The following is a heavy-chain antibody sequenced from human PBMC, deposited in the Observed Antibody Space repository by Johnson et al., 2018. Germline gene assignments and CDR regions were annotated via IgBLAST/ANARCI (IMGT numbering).Heavy chain of an antibody. J-gene: IGHJ1*01. CDR3: ARHYCDSCGTYFQY. Sequence: QVQLQESGPGLVKPSETLSLTCTVSGGSISSSYWSWIRQPPGKGLEWIGYVSHSGSTHYNPSLESRVTISVDTSKNQFSLSLSSITAADTAVYYCARHYCDSCGTYFQYWGQGTLVTVSS. V-gene: IGHV4-59*01. CDR1: GGSISSSY. CDR2: VSHSGST. D-gene: IGHD3-22*01.